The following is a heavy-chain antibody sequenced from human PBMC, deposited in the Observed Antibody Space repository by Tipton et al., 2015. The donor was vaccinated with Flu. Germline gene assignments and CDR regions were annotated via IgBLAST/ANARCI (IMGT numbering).Heavy chain of an antibody. V-gene: IGHV4-39*07. CDR1: GDSISTTIYY. D-gene: IGHD1-1*01. J-gene: IGHJ6*02. Sequence: TLSLTCTVSGDSISTTIYYWGWVRQPPGKGLEWIGSIYYSGTTYYNPSLKSRVTISVDSSKNEFSLTLASLTAADTAVYYCARELWNGRRAYYYYGVDVWGQGTTVTVSS. CDR2: IYYSGTT. CDR3: ARELWNGRRAYYYYGVDV.